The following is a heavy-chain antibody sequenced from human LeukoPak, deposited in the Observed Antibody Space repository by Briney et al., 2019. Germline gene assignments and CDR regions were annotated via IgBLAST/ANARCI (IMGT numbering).Heavy chain of an antibody. CDR1: GFTFSSYA. CDR2: IYYSGST. CDR3: ASAAGWLRFDF. J-gene: IGHJ4*02. V-gene: IGHV4-59*08. D-gene: IGHD5-12*01. Sequence: PGGSLRLSCAASGFTFSSYAMSWIRQPPGKGLEWIGNIYYSGSTNYNPSLKSRVTISLDTSKNQFSLKLSSVTAADTAVYYCASAAGWLRFDFWGQGTLVTVSS.